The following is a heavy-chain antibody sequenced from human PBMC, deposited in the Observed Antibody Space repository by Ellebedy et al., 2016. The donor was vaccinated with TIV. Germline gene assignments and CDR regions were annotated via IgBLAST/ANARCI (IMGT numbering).Heavy chain of an antibody. V-gene: IGHV4-59*08. CDR1: GDSFSTYY. D-gene: IGHD1-1*01. Sequence: MPGGSLRLSCTVSGDSFSTYYWSWIRQPPGKGLEWIGYIYYNGFISNNPSLKSRVTLSIDTSKNQFSLKLISVTAADTAVYFCARYKLNNGGYFFDYWGQGTLVTVSS. J-gene: IGHJ4*02. CDR3: ARYKLNNGGYFFDY. CDR2: IYYNGFI.